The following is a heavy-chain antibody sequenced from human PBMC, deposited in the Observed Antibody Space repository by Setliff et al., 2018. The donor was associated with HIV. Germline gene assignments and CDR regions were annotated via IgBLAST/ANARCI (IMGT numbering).Heavy chain of an antibody. D-gene: IGHD1-26*01. CDR3: ARGSGSY. J-gene: IGHJ4*02. CDR2: IDQDESEK. CDR1: GFTFSQYW. V-gene: IGHV3-7*01. Sequence: PGGSLRLSCAASGFTFSQYWMSWARQAPGKGLEWVANIDQDESEKYYVDSVKGRFTTSRDNAKKSLYLQMNSLRREDTAVYYCARGSGSYWGQGTLVTVSS.